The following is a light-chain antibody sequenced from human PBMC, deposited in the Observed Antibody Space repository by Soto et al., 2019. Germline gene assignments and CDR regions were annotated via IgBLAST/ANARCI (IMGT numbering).Light chain of an antibody. CDR2: SNN. CDR3: AAWDDSLSGVV. CDR1: SSNIGSNY. J-gene: IGLJ2*01. Sequence: QSVLTQPPSASGIPGQRATISCSGSSSNIGSNYVYWYQQLPGTAPKLLIYSNNQRPSGVPDRFSGSKSGTSASLAISGLRSEDEADYYCAAWDDSLSGVVFGGRTKLTVL. V-gene: IGLV1-47*02.